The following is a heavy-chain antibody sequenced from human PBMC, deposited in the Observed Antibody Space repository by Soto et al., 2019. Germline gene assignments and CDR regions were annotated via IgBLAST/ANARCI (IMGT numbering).Heavy chain of an antibody. D-gene: IGHD6-19*01. CDR2: INAGNGNT. CDR1: GYTFTGYA. CDR3: ARVVAVPAVFDY. J-gene: IGHJ4*02. Sequence: QVQLVQSGAEEKKPGASVKVSCKASGYTFTGYAMHWVRQAPGQRLEWMGWINAGNGNTKYSQKFQGRVTITRDTSASTAYMELSSLRPEGTAVYFCARVVAVPAVFDYWGQGTLVTVSS. V-gene: IGHV1-3*05.